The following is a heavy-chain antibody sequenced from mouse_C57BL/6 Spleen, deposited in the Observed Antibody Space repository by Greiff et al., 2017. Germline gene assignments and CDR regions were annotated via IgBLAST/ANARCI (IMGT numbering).Heavy chain of an antibody. J-gene: IGHJ2*01. V-gene: IGHV1-47*01. CDR3: ARYDYDGDYFDY. Sequence: VMLVESGAELVKPGASVKMSCKASGYTFTTYPIEWMKQNHGKSLEWIGNFHPYNDDTKYNEKFKGKATLTVEKSSSTVYLELSRLTSDDSAVYYCARYDYDGDYFDYWGQGTTLTVSS. D-gene: IGHD2-4*01. CDR1: GYTFTTYP. CDR2: FHPYNDDT.